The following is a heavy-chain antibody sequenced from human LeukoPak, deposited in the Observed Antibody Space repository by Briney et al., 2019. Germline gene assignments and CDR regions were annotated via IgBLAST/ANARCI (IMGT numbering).Heavy chain of an antibody. Sequence: GGSLRLSCAASGFTFSSYWMHWVRQAPGKGLVWVSRINSDGSSTSYADSAKGRFTISRDNAKNTLYLQMNSLRAEDTAVYYCARSPLQLWDAFDIWGQGTMVTVSS. D-gene: IGHD5-18*01. J-gene: IGHJ3*02. CDR2: INSDGSST. CDR3: ARSPLQLWDAFDI. CDR1: GFTFSSYW. V-gene: IGHV3-74*01.